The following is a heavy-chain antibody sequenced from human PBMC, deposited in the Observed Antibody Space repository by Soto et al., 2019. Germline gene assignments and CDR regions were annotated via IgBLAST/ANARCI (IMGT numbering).Heavy chain of an antibody. CDR1: GGSISSGGYY. Sequence: PSETLSLTCTVSGGSISSGGYYWSWIRQHPGKGLEWIGYIYYSGSTYYNPSLKSRVTISVDTSKNQFSLKLSSVTAADTAVYYCARDYYDMFYYGMDVWGQGTTVTVSS. D-gene: IGHD3-22*01. J-gene: IGHJ6*02. CDR2: IYYSGST. CDR3: ARDYYDMFYYGMDV. V-gene: IGHV4-31*03.